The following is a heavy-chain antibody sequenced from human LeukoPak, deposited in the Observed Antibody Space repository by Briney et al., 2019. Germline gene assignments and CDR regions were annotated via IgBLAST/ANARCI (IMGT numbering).Heavy chain of an antibody. V-gene: IGHV1-2*02. D-gene: IGHD5-12*01. CDR3: ARLYDYSDF. Sequence: ASVKVTFKASGYTFTGYYMPWVRQAPGQGLEWMGWINPNSGGTNYAQKFQGRVTMTRDTSISTAYMELSRLRSDDTAVYYCARLYDYSDFGGQGTLVSVSS. J-gene: IGHJ4*02. CDR1: GYTFTGYY. CDR2: INPNSGGT.